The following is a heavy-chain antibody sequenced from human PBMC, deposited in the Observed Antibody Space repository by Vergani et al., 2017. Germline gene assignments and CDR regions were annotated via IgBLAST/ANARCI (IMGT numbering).Heavy chain of an antibody. J-gene: IGHJ4*02. CDR1: GFTFTNYG. CDR3: ARLSYDTTPYLHGGYDC. Sequence: QVQLVESGGGVVQPGGSLRLSCAASGFTFTNYGMHWVRQAPGKGLGWVAFTRYDGIVEYYGDSVRGRFTISRDNSNNMLYLQMNSLRAEDTAVYYCARLSYDTTPYLHGGYDCWGQGTRVTVSS. V-gene: IGHV3-30*02. D-gene: IGHD3-22*01. CDR2: TRYDGIVE.